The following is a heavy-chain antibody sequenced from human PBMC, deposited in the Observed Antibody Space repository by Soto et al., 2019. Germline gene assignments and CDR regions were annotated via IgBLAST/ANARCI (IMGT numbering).Heavy chain of an antibody. V-gene: IGHV3-30*18. CDR3: AKGQATYGIPFDY. D-gene: IGHD2-8*01. CDR1: GFAFSSYD. Sequence: GGSLRLSCVASGFAFSSYDMHWVRQASGRGLDWVSVISYDGSNHYQADSVKGRFTISRDNPMSTLYLQMNSLRADDTAVYYCAKGQATYGIPFDYWGQGTLVTVSS. J-gene: IGHJ4*02. CDR2: ISYDGSNH.